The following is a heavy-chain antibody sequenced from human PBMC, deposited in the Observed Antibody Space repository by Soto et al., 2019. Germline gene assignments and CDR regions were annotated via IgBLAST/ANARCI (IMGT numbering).Heavy chain of an antibody. CDR2: IGTAGDT. J-gene: IGHJ6*02. Sequence: GGSLRLSCAASGFTFSSYDMHWVRQATGKGLDWVSAIGTAGDTYYPGSVKGRFTISRENAKNSLYLQMNSLRAGDTAVYYCARGGSIAVAGTNYYYYGMDVWGQGTTVTVSS. CDR1: GFTFSSYD. CDR3: ARGGSIAVAGTNYYYYGMDV. D-gene: IGHD6-19*01. V-gene: IGHV3-13*01.